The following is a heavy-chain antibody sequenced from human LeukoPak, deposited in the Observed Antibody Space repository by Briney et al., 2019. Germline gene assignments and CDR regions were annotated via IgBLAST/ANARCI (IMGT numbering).Heavy chain of an antibody. CDR3: ARGVTVTTLGY. J-gene: IGHJ4*02. Sequence: SETLSLTCTVSGGSISSYYWSWIRQPPGKGLEWIGYIYYSGSTNYNPSLKSRVTISVDTSKNQFSLKLSSVTAADTAVYYCARGVTVTTLGYWGQGTLVTVSS. CDR2: IYYSGST. CDR1: GGSISSYY. D-gene: IGHD4-17*01. V-gene: IGHV4-59*01.